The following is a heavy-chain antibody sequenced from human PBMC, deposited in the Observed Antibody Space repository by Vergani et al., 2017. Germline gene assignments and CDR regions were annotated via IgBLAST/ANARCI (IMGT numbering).Heavy chain of an antibody. CDR2: IYYSGST. CDR1: GGSISSGGYY. J-gene: IGHJ3*02. V-gene: IGHV4-31*03. Sequence: QVQLQESGPGLVKPSQTLSLTCTVSGGSISSGGYYWSWIRQHPGKGLEWIGYIYYSGSTYYNPSLTSRVTISVDTSKNQFSLKLSSVTAADTAVYYCARMYYEFWSGYYANGAFDIWGQGTMVTVSS. CDR3: ARMYYEFWSGYYANGAFDI. D-gene: IGHD3-3*01.